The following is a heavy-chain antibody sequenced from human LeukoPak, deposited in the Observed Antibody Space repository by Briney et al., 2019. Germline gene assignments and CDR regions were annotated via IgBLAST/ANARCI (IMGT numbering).Heavy chain of an antibody. CDR3: ARNAHYYDTSGYPDY. CDR2: IYTSGST. V-gene: IGHV4-61*02. Sequence: YPSETLSLTCTVSGGSISSGSYYWSWIRQPAGKGLEWIGRIYTSGSTNYNPSLKSRVTISVDTSKNQFSLKLSSVTAADTAVYYCARNAHYYDTSGYPDYWGQGTLATVSS. D-gene: IGHD3-22*01. J-gene: IGHJ4*02. CDR1: GGSISSGSYY.